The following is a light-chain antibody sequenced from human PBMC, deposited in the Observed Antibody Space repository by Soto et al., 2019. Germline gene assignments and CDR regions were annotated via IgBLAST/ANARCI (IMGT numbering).Light chain of an antibody. CDR3: PQYGSSPPYT. V-gene: IGKV3-20*01. CDR1: QSVSSSY. CDR2: GAS. Sequence: EIVLTQSPGTLSLSPGERATLSCRASQSVSSSYLAWYQQKPGQAPRLLIYGASSRATGIPDRFSGSGSGTDFSLTISRLEPEDFAVYYCPQYGSSPPYTFGQGTMLEIK. J-gene: IGKJ2*01.